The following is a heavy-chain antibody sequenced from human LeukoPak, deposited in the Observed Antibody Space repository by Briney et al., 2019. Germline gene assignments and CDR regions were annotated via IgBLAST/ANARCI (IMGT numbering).Heavy chain of an antibody. CDR2: ISAYNGDT. CDR1: GYTFTSFG. CDR3: ARDGELTVTRRWFDP. Sequence: ASVKVSCKASGYTFTSFGISWVRQAPGQGLEWMGWISAYNGDTNYEQKLLGRVTMTTDTSTSTAYMELRSLRSDDTAVYYCARDGELTVTRRWFDPWGQGTLVTVSS. V-gene: IGHV1-18*01. J-gene: IGHJ5*02. D-gene: IGHD4-17*01.